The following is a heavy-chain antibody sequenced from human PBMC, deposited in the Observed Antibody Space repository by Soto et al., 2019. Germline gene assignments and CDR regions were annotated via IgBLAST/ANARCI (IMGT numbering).Heavy chain of an antibody. CDR3: AIVVAARRVGGWFDP. CDR2: IYHSGST. CDR1: GGSISSGGYS. J-gene: IGHJ5*02. V-gene: IGHV4-30-2*01. D-gene: IGHD6-6*01. Sequence: TLSLTCAVSGGSISSGGYSWSWIRQPPGKGLEWIGYIYHSGSTYYNPSLKSRVTISVDRSKNQFSLKLSSVTAADTAVYYCAIVVAARRVGGWFDPWGQGTLLTVSS.